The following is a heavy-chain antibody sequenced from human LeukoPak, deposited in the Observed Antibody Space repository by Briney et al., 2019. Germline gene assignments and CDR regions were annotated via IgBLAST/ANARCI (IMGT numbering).Heavy chain of an antibody. CDR1: GGSISSSSYY. D-gene: IGHD3-3*01. CDR2: IYYSGST. J-gene: IGHJ4*02. Sequence: SETLSLTCTVSGGSISSSSYYWGWIRQPPGKGLEWIGSIYYSGSTNYNPSLKSRVTISVDTSKNQFSLKLSSVTAADTAVYYCASKYYDFWSGYYSLDYWGQGTLVTVSS. V-gene: IGHV4-39*07. CDR3: ASKYYDFWSGYYSLDY.